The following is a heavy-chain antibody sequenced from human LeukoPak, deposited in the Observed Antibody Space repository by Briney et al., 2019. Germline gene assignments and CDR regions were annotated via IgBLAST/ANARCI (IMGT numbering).Heavy chain of an antibody. V-gene: IGHV3-53*01. Sequence: GGSLRLSCAASGFTVSSNYMSWVRQAPGKGLEWVSVIYSGGSTYYADSVKGRFTISRDNSKNTLYLQMNSLRAEDTAVYYCARGLDFWSGYTYYYYGMDVWGQGTTVTVSS. J-gene: IGHJ6*02. CDR1: GFTVSSNY. D-gene: IGHD3-3*01. CDR2: IYSGGST. CDR3: ARGLDFWSGYTYYYYGMDV.